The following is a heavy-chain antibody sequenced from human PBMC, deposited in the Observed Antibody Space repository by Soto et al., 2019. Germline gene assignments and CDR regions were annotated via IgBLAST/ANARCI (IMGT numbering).Heavy chain of an antibody. V-gene: IGHV4-34*01. D-gene: IGHD5-18*01. CDR3: ARRRLQLWYHFDY. CDR2: INHSGST. Sequence: QVQLQQWGAGLLKPSETLSLTCAVYGGSFSGYYWSWIRQPPGKGLEWIGEINHSGSTNYNPSLKSRVTISVDTSKNQFSLKLSSVTAADTAVYYCARRRLQLWYHFDYWGQGTLVTVSS. CDR1: GGSFSGYY. J-gene: IGHJ4*02.